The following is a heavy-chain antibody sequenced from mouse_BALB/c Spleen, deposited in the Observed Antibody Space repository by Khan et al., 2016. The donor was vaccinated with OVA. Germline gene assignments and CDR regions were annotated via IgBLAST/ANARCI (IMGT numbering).Heavy chain of an antibody. J-gene: IGHJ4*01. CDR2: IWNDGST. CDR3: DTQPYYSYNIMDN. CDR1: GFSLTNYG. Sequence: QVQLKESGPGLVAPSQSLSITCTISGFSLTNYGVHWVRQPPGKGLEWLVVIWNDGSTTYNSALKSRLTISKDNSKSQVFLKMNSLQNDDTSMNFCDTQPYYSYNIMDNWGQGTSVTVSS. D-gene: IGHD2-12*01. V-gene: IGHV2-6-1*01.